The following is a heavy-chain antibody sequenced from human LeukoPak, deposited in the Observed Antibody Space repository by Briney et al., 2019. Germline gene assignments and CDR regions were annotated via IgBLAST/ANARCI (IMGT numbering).Heavy chain of an antibody. CDR1: GGSITTSDFD. D-gene: IGHD1-26*01. Sequence: SETLSLTCTVSGGSITTSDFDWAWVRQPPGQGFEWIATISSSGKAYYYPSLMSRVTISVDTSKNQFSLDVTSVTAADTGLFYCARFKGGTGFDYWGRGILVIVS. CDR3: ARFKGGTGFDY. V-gene: IGHV4-39*01. J-gene: IGHJ4*02. CDR2: ISSSGKA.